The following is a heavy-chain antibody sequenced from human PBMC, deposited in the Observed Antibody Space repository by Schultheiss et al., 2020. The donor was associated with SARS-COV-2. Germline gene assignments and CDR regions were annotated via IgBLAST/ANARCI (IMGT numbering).Heavy chain of an antibody. J-gene: IGHJ1*01. CDR3: ARSLGYRSAEYFQH. V-gene: IGHV4-39*07. Sequence: SETLSLTCTVSGGSISSSSYYWGWIRQPPGKGLEWIGEINHSGSTNYNPSLKSRVTISVDTSKNQFSLKLSSVTAADTAVYYCARSLGYRSAEYFQHWGQGTLVTVSS. CDR2: INHSGST. D-gene: IGHD5-18*01. CDR1: GGSISSSSYY.